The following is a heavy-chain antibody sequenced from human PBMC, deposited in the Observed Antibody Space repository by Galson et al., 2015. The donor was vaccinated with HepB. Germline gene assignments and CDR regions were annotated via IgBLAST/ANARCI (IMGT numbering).Heavy chain of an antibody. CDR2: IYYSGST. V-gene: IGHV4-39*01. Sequence: TLSLTCAVSGGSISSSNWWSWVRQPPGKGLEWIGSIYYSGSTYYNPSLKSRVTISVDTSKNQFSLKLSSVTAADTTVYYCARQWHLTSEYYFDYWGQGTLVTVSS. CDR1: GGSISSSNW. CDR3: ARQWHLTSEYYFDY. D-gene: IGHD3-3*02. J-gene: IGHJ4*02.